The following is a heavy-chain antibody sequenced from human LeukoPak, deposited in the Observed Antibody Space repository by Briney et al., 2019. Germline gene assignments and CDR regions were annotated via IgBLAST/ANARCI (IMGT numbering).Heavy chain of an antibody. CDR1: GYTFTSYA. J-gene: IGHJ4*02. Sequence: GASVKVSCTASGYTFTSYAMHWVRQAPGQRLEWMGWINAGNGNTKYSQKFQGRVTITRDTSASTAYMELSSLRSEDTAVYYCARDLKNGLLWFGELSYYFDYWGQGTLVTVSS. CDR2: INAGNGNT. D-gene: IGHD3-10*01. V-gene: IGHV1-3*01. CDR3: ARDLKNGLLWFGELSYYFDY.